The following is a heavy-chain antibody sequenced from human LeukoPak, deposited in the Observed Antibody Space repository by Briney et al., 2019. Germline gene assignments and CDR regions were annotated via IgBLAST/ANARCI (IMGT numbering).Heavy chain of an antibody. Sequence: GASVKVSCKASGYTFTSYYMHWVRQAPGQGLEWMGIINPSGGSTSYAQKFQGRVTMTRDTSTSTVYMELSSLRSEDTAVYYCARAXYGXNYYYYYYMDVWGKGTTVTVSS. CDR2: INPSGGST. CDR1: GYTFTSYY. J-gene: IGHJ6*03. V-gene: IGHV1-46*01. D-gene: IGHD4-23*01. CDR3: ARAXYGXNYYYYYYMDV.